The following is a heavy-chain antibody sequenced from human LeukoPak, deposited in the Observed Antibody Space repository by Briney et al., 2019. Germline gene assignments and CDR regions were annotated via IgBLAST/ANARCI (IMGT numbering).Heavy chain of an antibody. Sequence: PSETPSLTCTVSGGSISSSSYFWAWIRQPPGKGLEWIGSIYYSGSTYYNPSLNSRVTISVDTSKNQFSLNLSSVTAADTAVYYCARLITAFQAFDSWGQGTLVTVSS. CDR3: ARLITAFQAFDS. J-gene: IGHJ4*02. V-gene: IGHV4-39*01. CDR2: IYYSGST. D-gene: IGHD3-16*01. CDR1: GGSISSSSYF.